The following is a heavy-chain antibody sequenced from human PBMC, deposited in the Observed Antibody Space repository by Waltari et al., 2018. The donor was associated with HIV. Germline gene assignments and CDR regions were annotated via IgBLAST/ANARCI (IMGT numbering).Heavy chain of an antibody. D-gene: IGHD4-17*01. Sequence: QVQLQESGPGLVTPSETLSLTCPVSLCSVSTSNYYWGWIRQSPGKGLEWIGSVSYSGTTYFNPSLRSRVTMSLDASLNQFSLKVTSVTAADMAIYFCVRSFFGDYVLSDWGRGTLITVSS. J-gene: IGHJ4*01. CDR3: VRSFFGDYVLSD. V-gene: IGHV4-39*07. CDR2: VSYSGTT. CDR1: LCSVSTSNYY.